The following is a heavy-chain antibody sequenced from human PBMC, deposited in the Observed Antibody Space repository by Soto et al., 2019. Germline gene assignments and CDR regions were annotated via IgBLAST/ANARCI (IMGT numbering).Heavy chain of an antibody. CDR3: AKTVPGTKY. CDR2: ISGSGDTT. V-gene: IGHV3-23*01. Sequence: EVQLLESGGGLVQPGGSLRLSCAASGFTFSSYAMSWVRQAPGKGLEWVSGISGSGDTTYYADSVKGRFTISRDNSKNMLYLQMNSLGAEDTALYYCAKTVPGTKYWGQGTLGTVSS. J-gene: IGHJ4*02. D-gene: IGHD6-19*01. CDR1: GFTFSSYA.